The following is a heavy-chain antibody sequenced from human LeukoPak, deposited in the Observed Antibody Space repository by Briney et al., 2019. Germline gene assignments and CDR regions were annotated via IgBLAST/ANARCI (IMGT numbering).Heavy chain of an antibody. J-gene: IGHJ3*02. CDR3: ARDGIHDFWSGYSDAFDI. D-gene: IGHD3-3*01. V-gene: IGHV4-4*07. CDR1: GGSISSYY. Sequence: SETLSLTCTVSGGSISSYYWSWIRQPAGKGLEWIGRIYTSGSTNYNPSLKSRVTMSVDTSKNQFSLKLSSVTAADTAVYYCARDGIHDFWSGYSDAFDIWGQGTMVTVSS. CDR2: IYTSGST.